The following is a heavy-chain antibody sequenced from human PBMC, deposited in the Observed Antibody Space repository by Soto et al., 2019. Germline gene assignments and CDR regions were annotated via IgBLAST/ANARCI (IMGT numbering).Heavy chain of an antibody. CDR2: IYYSGST. V-gene: IGHV4-59*08. CDR3: ARSIYCSGGSCPGYYYYYMDV. CDR1: GGSISSYY. Sequence: SETLSLTCTVSGGSISSYYWSWIRQPPGKGLEWIGYIYYSGSTNYNPSLKSRVTISVDTSKNRFSLKLSSVTAADTAVYYCARSIYCSGGSCPGYYYYYMDVWGKGTTVTVSS. J-gene: IGHJ6*03. D-gene: IGHD2-15*01.